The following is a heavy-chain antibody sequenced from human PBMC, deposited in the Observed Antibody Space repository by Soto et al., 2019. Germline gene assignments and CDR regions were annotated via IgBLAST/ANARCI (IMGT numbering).Heavy chain of an antibody. CDR3: AKDGGRLDAFDI. CDR2: ISWDGGST. CDR1: GFTFDDYT. Sequence: GGSLRLSCAASGFTFDDYTMHWVRQAPGKGLEWVSLISWDGGSTYYADSVKGRFTISRDNSKNSLYLQKNSLRTEDTALYYCAKDGGRLDAFDIWGQGTMVTVSS. V-gene: IGHV3-43*01. J-gene: IGHJ3*02. D-gene: IGHD3-16*01.